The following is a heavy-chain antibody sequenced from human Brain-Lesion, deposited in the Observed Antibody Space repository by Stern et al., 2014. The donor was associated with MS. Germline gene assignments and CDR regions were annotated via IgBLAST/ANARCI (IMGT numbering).Heavy chain of an antibody. CDR2: IKEDGSEQ. V-gene: IGHV3-7*01. CDR3: ARRVLVAMGGYPKTLDV. J-gene: IGHJ6*02. D-gene: IGHD2-2*01. CDR1: GFTFSRYW. Sequence: EVQLVESGGVLVQPGGSVKLSCAASGFTFSRYWMTWVRQAPGKGLEWVANIKEDGSEQYYVDSVKGRFTMSRDNAKNSLYLQMNSLRAEDTAVYYCARRVLVAMGGYPKTLDVWGRGTTVTVS.